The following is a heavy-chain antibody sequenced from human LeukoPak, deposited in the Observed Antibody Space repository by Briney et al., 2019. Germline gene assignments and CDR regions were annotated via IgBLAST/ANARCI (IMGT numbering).Heavy chain of an antibody. V-gene: IGHV1-58*02. CDR1: GLTFSNSA. J-gene: IGHJ4*02. CDR2: IVVGSGNT. D-gene: IGHD5-12*01. Sequence: SVKVSCKASGLTFSNSAMQWVRQARGQRLEWIGWIVVGSGNTNYAQKFQKRVTITRGMSTSTAYMELSSLRSEDTAIYYCAADDMVAFKWGQGTLVTVSS. CDR3: AADDMVAFK.